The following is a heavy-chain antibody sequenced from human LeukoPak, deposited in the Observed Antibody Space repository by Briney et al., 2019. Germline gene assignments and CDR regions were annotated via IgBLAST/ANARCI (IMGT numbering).Heavy chain of an antibody. Sequence: ASVKVSCKASGYTFTSYGISWVRQAPGQGLEWMGWISAYNGNTNYAQKLQGRVTMTTGTSTSTAYMELRSLRSDDTAVYYCARGGVYCSGGSCYFLGSAFDIWGQGTMVTVSS. CDR2: ISAYNGNT. J-gene: IGHJ3*02. CDR1: GYTFTSYG. CDR3: ARGGVYCSGGSCYFLGSAFDI. V-gene: IGHV1-18*01. D-gene: IGHD2-15*01.